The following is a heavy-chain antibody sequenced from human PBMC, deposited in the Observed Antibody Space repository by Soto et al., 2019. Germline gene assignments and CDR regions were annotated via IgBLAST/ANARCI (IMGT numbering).Heavy chain of an antibody. J-gene: IGHJ3*02. V-gene: IGHV3-23*01. Sequence: GGSLRLSCAVSGITFSTYAMSWVRQAPGKGLEWVSVISGSGDNTFYADSVKGRFTISRDNSQNTLYLQMNSLRAEDTAVYYCAKDAYYGSGSYLGAFDTWGQGTMVTVSS. CDR3: AKDAYYGSGSYLGAFDT. CDR1: GITFSTYA. CDR2: ISGSGDNT. D-gene: IGHD3-10*01.